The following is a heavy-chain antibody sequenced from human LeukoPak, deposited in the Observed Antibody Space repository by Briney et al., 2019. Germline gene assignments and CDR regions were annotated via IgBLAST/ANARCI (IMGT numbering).Heavy chain of an antibody. CDR2: IYHSGST. D-gene: IGHD1-26*01. Sequence: SETLSLTCAVSGGSISSSDWWSWVRQPPGKGLEWIGEIYHSGSTNYNPSLKSRVTISVDKSKNQFSLKLSSVTAADTAVYYCARVSSGATTVDYGGQGTLVTASS. V-gene: IGHV4-4*02. CDR3: ARVSSGATTVDY. CDR1: GGSISSSDW. J-gene: IGHJ4*02.